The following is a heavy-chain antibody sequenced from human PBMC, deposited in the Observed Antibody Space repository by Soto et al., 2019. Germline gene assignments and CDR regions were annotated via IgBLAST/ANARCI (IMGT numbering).Heavy chain of an antibody. CDR1: GFTFRAYW. D-gene: IGHD1-1*01. J-gene: IGHJ4*02. Sequence: PGGSLRLSCAASGFTFRAYWMSWVRQAPGKGLEWVANIDQDGSGKYYVDSVRGRFTISRDNAHNSLYLQTNSLRDEDTAVYFCARRREGTGRTLDYWGQGTLVTVSS. V-gene: IGHV3-7*05. CDR2: IDQDGSGK. CDR3: ARRREGTGRTLDY.